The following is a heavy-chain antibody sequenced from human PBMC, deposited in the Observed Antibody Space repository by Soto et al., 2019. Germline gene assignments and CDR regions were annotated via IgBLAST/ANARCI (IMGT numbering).Heavy chain of an antibody. D-gene: IGHD5-18*01. Sequence: EVQLLESGGGLVQPGGSLRLSCAASGFTFSSYAMSWVRQAPGKGLEWVSAISGSGGSTYYADSVKGRFTISRDNSKNTLYLQMNSMRAEDTSVYYCSKVGRITAMVKIDYWGQGPLVTVSS. J-gene: IGHJ4*02. CDR1: GFTFSSYA. CDR3: SKVGRITAMVKIDY. V-gene: IGHV3-23*01. CDR2: ISGSGGST.